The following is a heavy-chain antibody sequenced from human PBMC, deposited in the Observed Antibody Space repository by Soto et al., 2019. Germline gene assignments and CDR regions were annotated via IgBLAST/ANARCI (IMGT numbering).Heavy chain of an antibody. Sequence: PGGSLRLSCVASGFTFSDYWMTWVRQAPGKGLEWVANIGRDGNSKYYVDSVKDRFTISRDNTRNSLHLQLSSLRAEDTAMYYCATHNDWTSGYWGRGTLVTVSS. D-gene: IGHD3-9*01. CDR1: GFTFSDYW. CDR3: ATHNDWTSGY. CDR2: IGRDGNSK. J-gene: IGHJ4*02. V-gene: IGHV3-7*01.